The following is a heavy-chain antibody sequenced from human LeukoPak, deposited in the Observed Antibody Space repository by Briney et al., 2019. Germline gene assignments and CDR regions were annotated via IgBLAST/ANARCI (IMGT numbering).Heavy chain of an antibody. Sequence: ASVKVSCKASGYTFTSYGISWVRQAPGQGLEWMGGIIPIFGTANYAQKFQGRVTITTDESTSTAYMELSSLRSEDTAVYYCARGGRVVPAAMSYYYYMDVWGKGTTVTVSS. CDR2: IIPIFGTA. CDR1: GYTFTSYG. V-gene: IGHV1-69*05. J-gene: IGHJ6*03. D-gene: IGHD2-2*01. CDR3: ARGGRVVPAAMSYYYYMDV.